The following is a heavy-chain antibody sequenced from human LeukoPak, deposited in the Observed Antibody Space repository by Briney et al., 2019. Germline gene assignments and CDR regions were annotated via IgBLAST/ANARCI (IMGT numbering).Heavy chain of an antibody. V-gene: IGHV3-30*18. J-gene: IGHJ6*04. CDR2: ISYDGSNK. CDR1: GFTFSGYG. Sequence: GGSLRLSCAASGFTFSGYGMHWVRQAPGKGLEWVAVISYDGSNKYYADSVKGRFTISRDNSKNTLYLQMNSLRAEDTAVYYCAKDAAKWFGDSYYYYYGMDVWGKGTTVTVSS. CDR3: AKDAAKWFGDSYYYYYGMDV. D-gene: IGHD3-10*01.